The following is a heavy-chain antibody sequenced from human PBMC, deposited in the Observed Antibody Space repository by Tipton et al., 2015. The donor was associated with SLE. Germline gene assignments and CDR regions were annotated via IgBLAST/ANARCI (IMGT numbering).Heavy chain of an antibody. CDR1: GGSFSGYY. V-gene: IGHV4-34*01. Sequence: TLSLTCAVYGGSFSGYYWSWIRQPPGKGLEWIGEINHSGRTNYNPSLKSRVTISVDTSKNQFSLKLSSVTAADTAVYYCARATSIAARLYYYYYYMDVWGKGTTVTVSS. CDR2: INHSGRT. D-gene: IGHD6-6*01. J-gene: IGHJ6*03. CDR3: ARATSIAARLYYYYYYMDV.